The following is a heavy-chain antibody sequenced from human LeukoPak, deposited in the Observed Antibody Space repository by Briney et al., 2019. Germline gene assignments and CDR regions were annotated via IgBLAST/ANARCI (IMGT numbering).Heavy chain of an antibody. CDR3: ARRNEQLVLREDYYYGMDV. Sequence: GESLKISCKGSGYTFINYWIGWVRQMPGKGLEWMGIIYPGDSDTRYSPSFQGQVTISADKSISTAYLQWSSLKASDTAMYYCARRNEQLVLREDYYYGMDVWGQGTTVTVSS. D-gene: IGHD6-13*01. CDR2: IYPGDSDT. J-gene: IGHJ6*02. CDR1: GYTFINYW. V-gene: IGHV5-51*01.